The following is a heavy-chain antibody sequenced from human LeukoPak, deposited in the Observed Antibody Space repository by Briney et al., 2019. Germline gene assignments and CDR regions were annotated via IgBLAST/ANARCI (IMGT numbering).Heavy chain of an antibody. CDR2: ISYDGSNK. CDR3: ARDGRSGYEYYYYYMDV. V-gene: IGHV3-30*04. Sequence: GGSLRLSCAASGFTFSSYAMHWVRQAPGKGLEWVAVISYDGSNKYYADSVKGRFTISRDNSKNTLYLQMNSLRPEDTAVYYCARDGRSGYEYYYYYMDVWGKGTTVTVS. D-gene: IGHD5-12*01. J-gene: IGHJ6*03. CDR1: GFTFSSYA.